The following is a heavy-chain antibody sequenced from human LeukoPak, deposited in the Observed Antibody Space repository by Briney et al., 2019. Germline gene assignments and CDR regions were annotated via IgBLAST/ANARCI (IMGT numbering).Heavy chain of an antibody. CDR1: KFTFSTFS. Sequence: PGGSLRLSCAASKFTFSTFSMSWVRQAPGKGLEWVSSISGSGGYTYYADSVKGRFTTSRDNSKNTLFLQMNSLRAEDTAVYYCAREGDGYNSPIDYWGQGTLVTVSS. V-gene: IGHV3-23*01. CDR3: AREGDGYNSPIDY. CDR2: ISGSGGYT. D-gene: IGHD5-24*01. J-gene: IGHJ4*02.